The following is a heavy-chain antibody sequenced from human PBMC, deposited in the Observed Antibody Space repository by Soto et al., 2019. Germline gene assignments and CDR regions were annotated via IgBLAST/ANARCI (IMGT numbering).Heavy chain of an antibody. CDR2: IYPGDSDT. V-gene: IGHV5-51*01. CDR1: GYSFTSYW. CDR3: ARPINIYCTNGVCNHDAFDI. D-gene: IGHD2-8*01. Sequence: GESLKISCKGSGYSFTSYWIGWVRQMPGKGLEWMGIIYPGDSDTRYSPSFQGQVTISADKSISTAYLQWSSLKASDTAMYYCARPINIYCTNGVCNHDAFDIWGQGTMVTVSS. J-gene: IGHJ3*02.